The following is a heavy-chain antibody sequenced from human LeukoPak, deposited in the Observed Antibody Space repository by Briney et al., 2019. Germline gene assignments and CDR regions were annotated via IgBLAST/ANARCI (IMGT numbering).Heavy chain of an antibody. D-gene: IGHD6-13*01. CDR2: VFYTGNT. CDR3: ARRLGSSADGILKYYFDY. V-gene: IGHV4-39*01. J-gene: IGHJ4*02. CDR1: GVSIISSNYY. Sequence: PSETLSLTCTVSGVSIISSNYYWGWFRQPPGKSLEWNASVFYTGNTRHNPSLKSRVTISVDTSKNEFSLNLSSVTAEDTAVYYCARRLGSSADGILKYYFDYWGQGTLVTVSS.